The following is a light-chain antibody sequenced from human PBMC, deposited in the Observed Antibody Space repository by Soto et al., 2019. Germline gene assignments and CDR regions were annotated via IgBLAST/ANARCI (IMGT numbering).Light chain of an antibody. CDR2: AAS. CDR1: QSISNY. Sequence: DIQMTQSPASLSASVGDRVTITCRASQSISNYLNWYQQKPGKAPKLLIYAASSLQSGVPSRFSGSGSGRDFTLTISSLQQEDFATSYCPQRYSTPYSLGQGTKLEIK. V-gene: IGKV1-39*01. CDR3: PQRYSTPYS. J-gene: IGKJ2*03.